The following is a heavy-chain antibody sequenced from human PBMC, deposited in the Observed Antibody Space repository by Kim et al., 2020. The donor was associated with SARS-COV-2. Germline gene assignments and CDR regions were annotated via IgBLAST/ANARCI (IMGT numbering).Heavy chain of an antibody. Sequence: SETLSLTCTVSGGSISSSSYYWGWIRQPPGKGLEWIGSIYYSGSTYYNPSLKSRVTISVDTSKNQFSLKLSSVTAADTAVYYCARRWELFDAFDIWGQGTMVTVSS. CDR3: ARRWELFDAFDI. V-gene: IGHV4-39*01. CDR2: IYYSGST. J-gene: IGHJ3*02. D-gene: IGHD1-26*01. CDR1: GGSISSSSYY.